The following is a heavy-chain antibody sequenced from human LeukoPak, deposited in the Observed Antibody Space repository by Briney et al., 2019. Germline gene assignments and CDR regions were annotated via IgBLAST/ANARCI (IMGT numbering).Heavy chain of an antibody. CDR1: GFTFSSYA. D-gene: IGHD1-26*01. Sequence: PGGSLRLSCAASGFTFSSYAMRWVRQAPGKGLEWIGYIYYSGSTNYNPSLKSRVTISVDTSKNQFSLKLSSVTAADTAVYYCAGPYSGSYFAYWGQGTLVTVSS. J-gene: IGHJ4*02. CDR3: AGPYSGSYFAY. V-gene: IGHV4-59*08. CDR2: IYYSGST.